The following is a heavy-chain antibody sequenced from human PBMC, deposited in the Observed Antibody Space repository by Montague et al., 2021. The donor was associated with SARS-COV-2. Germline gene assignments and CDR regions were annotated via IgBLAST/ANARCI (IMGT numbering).Heavy chain of an antibody. V-gene: IGHV4-4*07. J-gene: IGHJ5*02. CDR3: ARDAYYFGQGRENNGAFDP. D-gene: IGHD2/OR15-2a*01. Sequence: SETLSLTCSVSGDSITPYGDSIGGYFWSWIRQPAGKGLEWIGRIYANGNFDYNPSLNSRVSMSMDTSKQEFSMRLISVTAADTAVYYRARDAYYFGQGRENNGAFDPWGQGILVTVSS. CDR2: IYANGNF. CDR1: GDSITPYGDSIGGYF.